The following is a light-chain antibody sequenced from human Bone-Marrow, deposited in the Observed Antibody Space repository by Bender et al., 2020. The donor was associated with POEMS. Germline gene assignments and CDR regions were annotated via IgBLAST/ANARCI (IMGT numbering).Light chain of an antibody. V-gene: IGLV3-1*01. J-gene: IGLJ3*02. CDR3: QAWDASSGV. CDR2: QDS. CDR1: KLEERY. Sequence: SYDLTQPPSLSVAPGQTAIITCSGDKLEERYASWYQQRPGQAPILVIYQDSKRPTGIPDRFSGSSTGDAATLTISGTQTMDEADYYCQAWDASSGVFGGGTKLTVL.